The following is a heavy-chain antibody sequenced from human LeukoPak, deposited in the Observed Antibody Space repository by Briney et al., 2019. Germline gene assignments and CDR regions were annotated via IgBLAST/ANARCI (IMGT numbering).Heavy chain of an antibody. V-gene: IGHV4-59*01. D-gene: IGHD4-23*01. Sequence: PSETLSLTCTVSGGSISSYYWSWIRQPPGKGLEWIGYIYYSGSTNYNPSLKSRVTISVDTSKNQFSLKLSSVTAADTAVYYCARSERRGYGGGFWFDPWGQGTLVTVSS. CDR2: IYYSGST. J-gene: IGHJ5*02. CDR1: GGSISSYY. CDR3: ARSERRGYGGGFWFDP.